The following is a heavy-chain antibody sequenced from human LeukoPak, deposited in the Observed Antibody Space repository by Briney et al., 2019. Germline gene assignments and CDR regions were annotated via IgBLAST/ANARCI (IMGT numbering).Heavy chain of an antibody. CDR3: TTRGYSSSEYYYYYMDV. D-gene: IGHD6-6*01. CDR1: GFTFSGSA. Sequence: PGGSLRLSCAASGFTFSGSAMHWVRQASGKGLEWVGRIRSKANSYATAYAASVKGRFTISRDDSKNTAYLQMNSLKTEDTAVYYCTTRGYSSSEYYYYYMDVWGKGTTVTVS. V-gene: IGHV3-73*01. J-gene: IGHJ6*03. CDR2: IRSKANSYAT.